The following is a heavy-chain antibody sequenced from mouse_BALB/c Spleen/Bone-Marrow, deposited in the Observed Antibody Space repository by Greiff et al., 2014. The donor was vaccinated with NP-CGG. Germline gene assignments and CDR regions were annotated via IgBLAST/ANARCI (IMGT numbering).Heavy chain of an antibody. CDR3: ARHYGSSLYAMDY. CDR2: IWSDGST. J-gene: IGHJ4*01. Sequence: LQQSGPGLVAPSQSLSITCTISGFSLTSYGVHWVRQPPGKGLEWLVVIWSDGSTTYNSALKSRLSISKDNSKSQVFLKMNSLQTDDTAMYYCARHYGSSLYAMDYWGQGTSVTVSS. CDR1: GFSLTSYG. V-gene: IGHV2-6-1*01. D-gene: IGHD1-1*01.